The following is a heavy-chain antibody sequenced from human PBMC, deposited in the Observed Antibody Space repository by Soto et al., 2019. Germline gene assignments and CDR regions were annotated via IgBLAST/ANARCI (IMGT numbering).Heavy chain of an antibody. J-gene: IGHJ5*02. CDR1: GGSISSSY. D-gene: IGHD3-16*01. CDR3: AGGDYGDYNWLDP. CDR2: IYYSGST. Sequence: PSETLSRTCTVSGGSISSSYWSWIRQPPGKGLEWIGYIYYSGSTSYNPSLKRRGTISVDTSKNQFSLKLSSVTAADASVDYCAGGDYGDYNWLDPRGQGTLVTVSS. V-gene: IGHV4-59*01.